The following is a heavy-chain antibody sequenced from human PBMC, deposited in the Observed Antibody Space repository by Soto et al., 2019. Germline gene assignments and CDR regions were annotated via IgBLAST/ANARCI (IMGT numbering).Heavy chain of an antibody. CDR2: ISANSGNT. V-gene: IGHV1-18*01. D-gene: IGHD6-13*01. J-gene: IGHJ6*02. CDR3: ARIPDQYSSRYYQYGMDV. Sequence: QVRLVQSGAEVKKPGASVKVSCKASGYIFTNYGISWVRQAPGQGLEWMGWISANSGNTNYAQNIQGRVTVTTDTSTGTVYMELRRLRSDDTAVYYCARIPDQYSSRYYQYGMDVWGLGTTVTVSS. CDR1: GYIFTNYG.